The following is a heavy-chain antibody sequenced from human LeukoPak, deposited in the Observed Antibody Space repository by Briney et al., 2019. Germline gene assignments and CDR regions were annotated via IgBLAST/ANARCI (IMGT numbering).Heavy chain of an antibody. D-gene: IGHD1-14*01. CDR2: VSYSGTT. J-gene: IGHJ6*03. V-gene: IGHV4-59*01. CDR3: ARYIRGPNYCIDV. Sequence: SETLSLTCTASGGSLSSDYWSWIRQPPGKGLEWIGYVSYSGTTNYNPSLNSRLTISLDTSKNRFSLNLSSVTAADTAIYFCARYIRGPNYCIDVWGKGTTVTVSS. CDR1: GGSLSSDY.